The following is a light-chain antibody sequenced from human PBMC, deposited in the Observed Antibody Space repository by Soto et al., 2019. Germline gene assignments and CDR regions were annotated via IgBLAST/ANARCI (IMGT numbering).Light chain of an antibody. CDR3: QQSYSVPWT. J-gene: IGKJ1*01. CDR2: RAS. CDR1: QSISTY. V-gene: IGKV1-39*01. Sequence: DIQMTQSPSSMAASLGGRVTISCRASQSISTYLHWYQQKPGTAPRLLISRASSVKSGVPPRFSGSGSGRDFTLTISSLRPEDIGTYFCQQSYSVPWTFGPGTKVDI.